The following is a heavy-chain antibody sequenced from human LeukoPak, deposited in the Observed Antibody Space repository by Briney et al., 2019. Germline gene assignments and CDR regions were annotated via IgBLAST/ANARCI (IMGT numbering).Heavy chain of an antibody. D-gene: IGHD1-26*01. CDR3: AKQRGATKPYYFDY. Sequence: PGGSLRLSCAASGFTFSSYWMHWVRQAPGKGLVWVSRINTDGSSTSYADSVKGRFTISRDNAKNTLYLQMNSLRAEDTAVYYCAKQRGATKPYYFDYWGQGTLVTVSS. CDR1: GFTFSSYW. J-gene: IGHJ4*02. V-gene: IGHV3-74*01. CDR2: INTDGSST.